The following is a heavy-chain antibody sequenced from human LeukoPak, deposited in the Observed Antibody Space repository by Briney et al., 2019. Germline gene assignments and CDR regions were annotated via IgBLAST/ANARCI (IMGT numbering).Heavy chain of an antibody. Sequence: GGSLRLSCTASGFTFGDYVMNWARQAPGKGLEWVGFIRSKAYGGTTEYAASVKGRFTISRDDSKSIAYLQINILKTEDTAVYYCSRGYYYGSGTPVWFDPWGQGTLVTVSS. J-gene: IGHJ5*02. V-gene: IGHV3-49*04. CDR1: GFTFGDYV. D-gene: IGHD3-10*01. CDR3: SRGYYYGSGTPVWFDP. CDR2: IRSKAYGGTT.